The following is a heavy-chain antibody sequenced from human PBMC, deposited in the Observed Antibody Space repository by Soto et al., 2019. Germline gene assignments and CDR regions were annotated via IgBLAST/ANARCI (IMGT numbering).Heavy chain of an antibody. J-gene: IGHJ4*02. CDR2: TKDKFYSFAS. CDR1: GFTFRDHF. D-gene: IGHD3-10*01. CDR3: SRIRGVMGY. V-gene: IGHV3-72*01. Sequence: EVQLVESGGGLVQPGGSLRLSCATSGFTFRDHFVDWFRQAPGKGLERIGRTKDKFYSFASQYGASLQGRFTISRDDSANSVYLQIDVLKSDDTAVYYCSRIRGVMGYWGQGTLVTVSS.